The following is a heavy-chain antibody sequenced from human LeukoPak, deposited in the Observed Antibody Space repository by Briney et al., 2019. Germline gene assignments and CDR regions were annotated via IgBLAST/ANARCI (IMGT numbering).Heavy chain of an antibody. Sequence: GGSLRLSCAASGFTFSSYGMHWVRQAPGKGLERVAVIWYDGSNKYYADSVKGRFTISRDNSKNTLYLQMNSLRAEDTAVYYCARGKAMVIFDYWGQGTLVTVSP. CDR1: GFTFSSYG. J-gene: IGHJ4*02. V-gene: IGHV3-33*01. CDR3: ARGKAMVIFDY. D-gene: IGHD5-18*01. CDR2: IWYDGSNK.